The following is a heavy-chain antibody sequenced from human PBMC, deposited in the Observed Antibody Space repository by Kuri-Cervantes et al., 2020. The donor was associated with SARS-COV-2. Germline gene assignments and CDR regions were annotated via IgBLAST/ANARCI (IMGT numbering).Heavy chain of an antibody. V-gene: IGHV4-34*01. D-gene: IGHD3-22*01. Sequence: SETLSLTCAVHGGSFSGYYWSWIRQPPGKGLEWIGEINHSGSTNYNPSLKSRVTISVDTSKNQFSLKLSSVTAADTAVYYCARGGSMIVVRRYFDYWGQGTLVTVSS. CDR3: ARGGSMIVVRRYFDY. CDR2: INHSGST. J-gene: IGHJ4*02. CDR1: GGSFSGYY.